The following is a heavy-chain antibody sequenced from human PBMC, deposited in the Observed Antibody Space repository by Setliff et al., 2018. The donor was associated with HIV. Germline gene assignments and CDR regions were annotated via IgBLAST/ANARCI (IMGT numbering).Heavy chain of an antibody. CDR1: GGSFGVYR. CDR2: IYSSGST. V-gene: IGHV4-4*09. CDR3: ARAYFGSGIYY. D-gene: IGHD3-10*01. J-gene: IGHJ4*02. Sequence: PSETLSLTCTISGGSFGVYRWSWIRQPPGKGLEWLGHIYSSGSTNYNPSLKSRVTISVDTSKNQFSLKLYSVTAADTAVCYCARAYFGSGIYYWGQGTLVTVSS.